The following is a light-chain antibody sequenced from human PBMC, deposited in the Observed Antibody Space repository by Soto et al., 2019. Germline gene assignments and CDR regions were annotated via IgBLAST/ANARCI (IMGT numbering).Light chain of an antibody. CDR3: GTWDSSLSVVV. CDR1: SSNIGHNY. CDR2: DNH. Sequence: QSVLTQPPSVYAAPGQTVTISCSGSSSNIGHNYVSWYQQLPGTAPTLLIYDNHKRPSGIPYRFSCSKSGTSATLGITGLQTGDEADYYCGTWDSSLSVVVFGGGTKLTVL. V-gene: IGLV1-51*01. J-gene: IGLJ2*01.